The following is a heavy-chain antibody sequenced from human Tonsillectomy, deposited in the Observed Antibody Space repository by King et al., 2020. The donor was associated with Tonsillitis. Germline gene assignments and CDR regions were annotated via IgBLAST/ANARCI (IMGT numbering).Heavy chain of an antibody. CDR1: GAPISSRSYY. V-gene: IGHV4-39*01. CDR3: ARGAGALGDY. J-gene: IGHJ4*02. Sequence: QLQESGPGLVMPSETLSLTCTVSGAPISSRSYYWAWIRQPPGKGLEWIGSIYYGGSTYYNPSLRSRLTLSVDTSKSQFSLKLRSVTATDTAVYYCARGAGALGDYWGQGTLVTVSS. CDR2: IYYGGST. D-gene: IGHD3-16*01.